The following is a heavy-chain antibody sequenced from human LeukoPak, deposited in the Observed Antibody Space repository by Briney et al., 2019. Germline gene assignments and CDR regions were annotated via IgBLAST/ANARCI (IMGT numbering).Heavy chain of an antibody. CDR2: ISGSGGST. J-gene: IGHJ4*02. D-gene: IGHD5/OR15-5a*01. V-gene: IGHV3-23*01. CDR3: ARDSPIYAEFDY. CDR1: GFTFSSYA. Sequence: GGSLRLSCAASGFTFSSYAMSWVRQAPGKGLEWVSAISGSGGSTYYVDSVKGRFTISRDNAKNSLYLQMNSLRAEDTAVYYCARDSPIYAEFDYWGQGTLVTVSS.